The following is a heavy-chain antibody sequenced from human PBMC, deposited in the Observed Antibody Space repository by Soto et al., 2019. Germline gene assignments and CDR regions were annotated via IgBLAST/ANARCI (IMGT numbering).Heavy chain of an antibody. J-gene: IGHJ4*02. CDR2: IWYDGSNK. CDR3: ARDERGSGSLDY. Sequence: QVQLVESGGGVVQPGRSLRLSCAASGFTFSSYGMHWVRQAPGKGLEWVAVIWYDGSNKYYADSVKGRFTISRDNSKNTLYLQMNSLSAEDTAVYYCARDERGSGSLDYWGQGTLVTVSS. CDR1: GFTFSSYG. D-gene: IGHD3-10*01. V-gene: IGHV3-33*01.